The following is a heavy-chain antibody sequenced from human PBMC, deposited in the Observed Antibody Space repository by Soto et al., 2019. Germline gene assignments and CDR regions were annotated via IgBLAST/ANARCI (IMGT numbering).Heavy chain of an antibody. CDR2: IYEAGTT. J-gene: IGHJ4*02. D-gene: IGHD3-10*01. CDR3: ARRGSGHTFDY. CDR1: GASISRTGFH. Sequence: QLKLQESGPGLVKPSETLSLTCAVSGASISRTGFHWGWIRQPPGQGLEWIGSIYEAGTTFYNSSLQSRVTLSADTSKNHFSLQLDSVAAADTAVYYCARRGSGHTFDYWGQGTLVTVSS. V-gene: IGHV4-39*02.